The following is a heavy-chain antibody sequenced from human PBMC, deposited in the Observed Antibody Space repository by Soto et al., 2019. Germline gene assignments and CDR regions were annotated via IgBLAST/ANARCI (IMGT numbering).Heavy chain of an antibody. CDR3: ARDTNWFDP. J-gene: IGHJ5*02. CDR1: GGSISSFY. V-gene: IGHV4-4*07. Sequence: SETLSLTCTVSGGSISSFYWSWIRQPAGKGLEWSGRIDTSESTNYNPSLKSRVTMSVDTSQNQFSLKLSSVTAADTAGYYCARDTNWFDPWGQGTLVTVSS. CDR2: IDTSEST.